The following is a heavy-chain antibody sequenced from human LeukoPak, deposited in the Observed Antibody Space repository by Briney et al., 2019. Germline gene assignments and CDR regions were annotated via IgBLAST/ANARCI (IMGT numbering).Heavy chain of an antibody. CDR3: ARLGYCSGGSCYYYYYMDV. Sequence: GSLRLSCAASGFTFSSYSMLWVRQPPGKGLEWIGSIYYSGSTYYNPSLKRRVTISVDTSKNQFSLKLSSVTAADTAAYYCARLGYCSGGSCYYYYYMDVWGKGTTVTVSS. V-gene: IGHV4-39*07. D-gene: IGHD2-15*01. CDR1: GFTFSSYSM. CDR2: IYYSGST. J-gene: IGHJ6*03.